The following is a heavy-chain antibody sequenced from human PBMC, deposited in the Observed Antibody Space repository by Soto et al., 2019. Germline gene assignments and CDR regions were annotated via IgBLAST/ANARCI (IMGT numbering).Heavy chain of an antibody. V-gene: IGHV3-11*06. CDR2: ISSSSSYT. CDR1: GFTFSDYY. CDR3: ARDKAYYYDSSGPYYSGMDV. J-gene: IGHJ6*02. D-gene: IGHD3-22*01. Sequence: PGGSLRLSCAASGFTFSDYYMSWIRQAPGKGLEWVSYISSSSSYTNYADSVKGRFTISRDNAKNSLYLQMNSLRAEDTAVYYCARDKAYYYDSSGPYYSGMDVWGQGTTVTVSS.